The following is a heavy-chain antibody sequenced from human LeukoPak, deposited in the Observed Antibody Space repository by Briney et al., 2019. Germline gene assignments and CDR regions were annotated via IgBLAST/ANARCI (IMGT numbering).Heavy chain of an antibody. Sequence: SQTLSLTCTVSGGSISSGSYYWSWIGQPAGKGLEWIGRIYTSGSTNYNPSLKSRVTISVDTSKNQFSLKLSSVTAADTAVYYCARDERIAAAGTPFGYWGQGTLVTVSS. J-gene: IGHJ4*02. CDR2: IYTSGST. CDR1: GGSISSGSYY. D-gene: IGHD6-13*01. CDR3: ARDERIAAAGTPFGY. V-gene: IGHV4-61*02.